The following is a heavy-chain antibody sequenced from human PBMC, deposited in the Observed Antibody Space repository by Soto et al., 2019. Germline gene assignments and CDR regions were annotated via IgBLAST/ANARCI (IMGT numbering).Heavy chain of an antibody. CDR2: INHSGST. V-gene: IGHV4-34*01. D-gene: IGHD3-3*01. J-gene: IGHJ5*02. CDR3: ALTRGDFWSGYRPWFDP. CDR1: GGSFSGYY. Sequence: LSLTCAVYGGSFSGYYWSWIRQPPGKGLEWIGEINHSGSTNYNPSLKSRVTISVETSKNQFSLKLNSVTAADTAVYYCALTRGDFWSGYRPWFDPWGQGTLVTVSS.